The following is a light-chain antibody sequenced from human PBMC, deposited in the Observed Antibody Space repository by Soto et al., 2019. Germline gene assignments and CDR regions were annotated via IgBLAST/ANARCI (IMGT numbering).Light chain of an antibody. V-gene: IGLV2-14*01. Sequence: HSALTQPASVSGSPGQSITISCTGTSSDVGGYNYVSWYQQHPGKAPKVMIYDVSNRPSGVSNRFSGSKSGNTASLTISGLQAEDEADYYCSSYTSSSTFVVFGGGTQLTVL. CDR1: SSDVGGYNY. CDR2: DVS. CDR3: SSYTSSSTFVV. J-gene: IGLJ2*01.